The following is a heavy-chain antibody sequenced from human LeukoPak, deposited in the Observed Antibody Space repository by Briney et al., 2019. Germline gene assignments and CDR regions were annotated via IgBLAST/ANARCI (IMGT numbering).Heavy chain of an antibody. J-gene: IGHJ4*02. CDR3: AKDFGFKVRGTLDY. CDR1: RFTFSSYA. CDR2: ISGSGGST. D-gene: IGHD3-10*01. V-gene: IGHV3-23*01. Sequence: GGSLRLSCAASRFTFSSYAMSWVRQAPGKGLEWVSAISGSGGSTYYADSVKGRFTISRDNSKNTLYLQMNSLRAEDTAVYYCAKDFGFKVRGTLDYWGQGTLVTVSS.